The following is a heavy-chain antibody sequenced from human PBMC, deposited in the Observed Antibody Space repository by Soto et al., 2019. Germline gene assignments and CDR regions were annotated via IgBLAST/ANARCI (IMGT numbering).Heavy chain of an antibody. CDR1: GFTFSSYG. CDR3: AKDFYLEHSGYDLPGY. V-gene: IGHV3-30*18. Sequence: GGSLRLSCAASGFTFSSYGMHWVRQAPGKGLEWVAVISYDGSNKYYADSVKGRFTISRDNSKNTLYLQMNSLRAEDTAVYYCAKDFYLEHSGYDLPGYWGQGTLVTVSS. D-gene: IGHD5-12*01. CDR2: ISYDGSNK. J-gene: IGHJ4*02.